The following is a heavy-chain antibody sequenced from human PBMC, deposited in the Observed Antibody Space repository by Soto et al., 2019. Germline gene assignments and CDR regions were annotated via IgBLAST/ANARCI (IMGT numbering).Heavy chain of an antibody. CDR1: GGTFSSYA. Sequence: QVQLVQSGAEVKKPGSSVKVSCKASGGTFSSYAISWVRQAPGQGLEWMGGIIPIFGTANYAQKFQGRVTITADESTSTAYMELCSLRSEDTAVYYCARDRAYYDYLWGSYRQDYYYYGMDVSGQGTTVTVSS. CDR2: IIPIFGTA. D-gene: IGHD3-16*02. V-gene: IGHV1-69*01. CDR3: ARDRAYYDYLWGSYRQDYYYYGMDV. J-gene: IGHJ6*02.